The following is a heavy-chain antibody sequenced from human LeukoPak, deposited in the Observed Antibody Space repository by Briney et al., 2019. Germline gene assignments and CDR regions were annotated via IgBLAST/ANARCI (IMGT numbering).Heavy chain of an antibody. CDR2: ISGSGGST. J-gene: IGHJ6*02. CDR1: GFTFSSYA. V-gene: IGHV3-23*01. Sequence: PGGSLRLSCAASGFTFSSYAMSWVRQAPGKGLEWVSGISGSGGSTYYADSVKGRFTISRDNSKNTLYVQMNSLRAEDTAIYYCARHGGGRLERRLAEYYYYGMDVWGQGTTVTVPS. D-gene: IGHD1-1*01. CDR3: ARHGGGRLERRLAEYYYYGMDV.